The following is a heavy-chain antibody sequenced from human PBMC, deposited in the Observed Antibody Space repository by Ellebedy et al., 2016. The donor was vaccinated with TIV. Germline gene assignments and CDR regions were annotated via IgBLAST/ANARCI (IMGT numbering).Heavy chain of an antibody. Sequence: GESLKISCAASGFTFSSYDMHWVRQATGKGLEWVSAIGTAGDTYYPGSVKGRFTISRENAKNSLYLQMNSLRAGDTAVYYCARDLIPPSFYGSGVPDGYFDYWGQGMLVTVSS. V-gene: IGHV3-13*01. CDR2: IGTAGDT. CDR1: GFTFSSYD. D-gene: IGHD3-10*01. CDR3: ARDLIPPSFYGSGVPDGYFDY. J-gene: IGHJ4*02.